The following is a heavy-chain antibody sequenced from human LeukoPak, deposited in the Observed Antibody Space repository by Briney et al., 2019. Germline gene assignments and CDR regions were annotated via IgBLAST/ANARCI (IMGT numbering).Heavy chain of an antibody. V-gene: IGHV3-23*01. CDR2: LSGSGSSA. D-gene: IGHD5-18*01. CDR3: AKDRYSYAFEYSDS. CDR1: GFTFSTYA. Sequence: GSLRLSCAASGFTFSTYAMSWVRQAPGKGLERVSGLSGSGSSAYYADSVKGRFTISRDNSKNTLYLQMNSLRPEDTAVYYCAKDRYSYAFEYSDSWGQGTLVTVSS. J-gene: IGHJ4*02.